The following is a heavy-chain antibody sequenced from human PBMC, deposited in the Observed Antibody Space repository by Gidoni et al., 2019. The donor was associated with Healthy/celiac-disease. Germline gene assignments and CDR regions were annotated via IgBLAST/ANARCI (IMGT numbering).Heavy chain of an antibody. CDR1: GFTFRSYA. J-gene: IGHJ4*02. V-gene: IGHV3-30-3*01. CDR3: ARGLPDYGDLEYFDY. Sequence: QVQLVEAGGGVVQPGGSLRLSCAASGFTFRSYAMHWVRQAPGKGLEWVAVIAYDGSNKYYADSGKGRFTISRDNSKNTLYLQMNSLRAEDTAVYYCARGLPDYGDLEYFDYWGQGTLVTVSS. CDR2: IAYDGSNK. D-gene: IGHD4-17*01.